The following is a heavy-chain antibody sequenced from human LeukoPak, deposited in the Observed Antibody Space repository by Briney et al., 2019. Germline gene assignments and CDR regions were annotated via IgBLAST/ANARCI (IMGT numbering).Heavy chain of an antibody. D-gene: IGHD2-21*01. CDR2: INPNSGGT. J-gene: IGHJ5*02. Sequence: ASVKVSCKASGYTFTGYYMHWVRQAPGQGLEWMGWINPNSGGTNYAQKFQGRVTMTRDTSISTAYKELSRLRSYDTAVYYCARGRVVAGRRVLSGWFDPWGQGTLVTVSS. CDR3: ARGRVVAGRRVLSGWFDP. V-gene: IGHV1-2*02. CDR1: GYTFTGYY.